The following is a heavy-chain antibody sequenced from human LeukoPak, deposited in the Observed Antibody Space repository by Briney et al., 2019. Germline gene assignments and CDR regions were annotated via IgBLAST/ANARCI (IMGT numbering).Heavy chain of an antibody. Sequence: RGLLRLSSAAPGFTVRSYSMNRVRQALGKGLEWVSYISSSSSTIYYADSVKGRFTISRDNAKNSLYLQMNSLRDEDTAVYYCARESNMVRGVIITSISFGSFDYWGQGTLVTVSS. CDR2: ISSSSSTI. J-gene: IGHJ4*02. D-gene: IGHD3-10*01. V-gene: IGHV3-48*02. CDR3: ARESNMVRGVIITSISFGSFDY. CDR1: GFTVRSYS.